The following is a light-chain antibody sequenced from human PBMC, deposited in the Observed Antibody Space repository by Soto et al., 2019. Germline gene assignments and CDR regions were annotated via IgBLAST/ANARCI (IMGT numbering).Light chain of an antibody. CDR2: AAS. CDR3: QQSSRSPPIT. CDR1: QNIDNS. V-gene: IGKV1-39*01. Sequence: DIQLTQSPSSLSASLGDSVSISCRASQNIDNSLHWYRQKSGEVPEVRIYAASTLRDGVSSRISGSGDVTEFTLTISTRLPDDLATYYCQQSSRSPPITFGHGTRLYI. J-gene: IGKJ5*01.